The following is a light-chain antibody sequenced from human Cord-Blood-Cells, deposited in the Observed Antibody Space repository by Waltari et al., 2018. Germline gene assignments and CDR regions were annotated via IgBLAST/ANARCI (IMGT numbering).Light chain of an antibody. J-gene: IGLJ1*01. CDR1: SSDVGGYNY. CDR2: DVS. Sequence: QSALTQPASVSGSPGQSITISCTGTSSDVGGYNYVSWYQQHPGKAPKLMIYDVSKRPSGGSSRFSVSESGNTASLTISGLQAEDEADYYCSSYTSSSTYVFGTGTKVTVL. CDR3: SSYTSSSTYV. V-gene: IGLV2-14*01.